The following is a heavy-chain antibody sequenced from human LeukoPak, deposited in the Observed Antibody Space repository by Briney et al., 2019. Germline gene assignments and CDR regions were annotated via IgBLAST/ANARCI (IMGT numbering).Heavy chain of an antibody. CDR3: ARNTGTTWYGYYFDS. CDR2: INWNGDST. CDR1: GFTFSSYG. Sequence: PGGSLRLSCAASGFTFSSYGMHWVRQAPGKGLEWVSGINWNGDSTGYVESVKGRFTISRDNAKNSLYLQMNSLRAEDTAFYYCARNTGTTWYGYYFDSWGQGTLVTVSS. V-gene: IGHV3-20*04. D-gene: IGHD6-13*01. J-gene: IGHJ4*02.